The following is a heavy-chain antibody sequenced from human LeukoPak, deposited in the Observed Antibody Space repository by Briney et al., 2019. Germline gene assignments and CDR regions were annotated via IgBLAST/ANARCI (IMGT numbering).Heavy chain of an antibody. V-gene: IGHV4-61*02. CDR2: IYTSGST. Sequence: SETLSLTCTVSGGSISSGSYYWSWIRQPAGKGLEWIGRIYTSGSTNYNPSLKSRVTISVDTSKNQFSLKLSSVTAADTAVYYCAGLPNGGRYYYYYYMDVWGKGTTVTVSS. CDR1: GGSISSGSYY. J-gene: IGHJ6*03. D-gene: IGHD2-8*01. CDR3: AGLPNGGRYYYYYYMDV.